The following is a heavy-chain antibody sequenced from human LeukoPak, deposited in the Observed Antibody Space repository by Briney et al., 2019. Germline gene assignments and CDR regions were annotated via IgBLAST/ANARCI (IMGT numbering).Heavy chain of an antibody. J-gene: IGHJ4*02. Sequence: GGSLRLSCAASGFTFSSYEMNWVRQAPGKGLEWVSYISSRGSAIYYADSVKGRFTISRDNSKNLVFLQMNSLRAEDTAVYYCAKDQWNPDFWGQGTLVSVSS. CDR2: ISSRGSAI. D-gene: IGHD6-19*01. CDR1: GFTFSSYE. V-gene: IGHV3-48*03. CDR3: AKDQWNPDF.